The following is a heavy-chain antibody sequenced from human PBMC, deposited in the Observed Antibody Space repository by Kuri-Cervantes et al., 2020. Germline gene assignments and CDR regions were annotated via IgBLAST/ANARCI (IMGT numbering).Heavy chain of an antibody. J-gene: IGHJ6*03. Sequence: SETLSLTCTVSGYSINGGFWWGWIRQPPGKGLEWIGSIYHSGSTYYNPSLKSRVTISVDTSKNQFSLKLSSVTTADTVVYFCARDSHVNTPMVGYYYYMDVWGKGTTVTVSS. CDR1: GYSINGGFW. V-gene: IGHV4-38-2*02. CDR2: IYHSGST. CDR3: ARDSHVNTPMVGYYYYMDV. D-gene: IGHD5-18*01.